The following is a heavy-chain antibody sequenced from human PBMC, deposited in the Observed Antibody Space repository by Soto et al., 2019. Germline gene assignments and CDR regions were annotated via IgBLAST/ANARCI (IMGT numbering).Heavy chain of an antibody. J-gene: IGHJ2*01. Sequence: QVQVVQSGAEVKKPGASVKVACKASGYSFDTFGMSWVRQAPGQGLEWMGWISIEKGDTNSAQKFQDRVTMTTDTSTSTAYMELRSLTSDDTAVYYCARCYCSVGSCFTCWHFDLWGRDTLVTVSS. CDR2: ISIEKGDT. CDR3: ARCYCSVGSCFTCWHFDL. V-gene: IGHV1-18*01. CDR1: GYSFDTFG. D-gene: IGHD2-15*01.